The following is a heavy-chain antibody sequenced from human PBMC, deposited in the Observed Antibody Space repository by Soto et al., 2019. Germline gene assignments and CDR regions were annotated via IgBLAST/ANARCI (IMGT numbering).Heavy chain of an antibody. CDR3: AKGRVVRGVILLGHDY. J-gene: IGHJ4*02. V-gene: IGHV3-30*18. CDR1: GFTFSSYG. D-gene: IGHD3-10*01. Sequence: QVQLVESGGGVVQPGRSLRLSCAASGFTFSSYGMHWVRQAPGKGLEWVAVISYDGSNKYYADSVKGRFTISRDNSKNTLYLQMNSLRAEDTAVYYCAKGRVVRGVILLGHDYWGQGTLVTVSS. CDR2: ISYDGSNK.